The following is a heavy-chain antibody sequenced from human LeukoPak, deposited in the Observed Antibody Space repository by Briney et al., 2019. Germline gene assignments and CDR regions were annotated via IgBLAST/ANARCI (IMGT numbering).Heavy chain of an antibody. D-gene: IGHD4-17*01. CDR1: GFTFSNYG. CDR3: AKDINPYGDYHYYMDV. Sequence: GGSLRLSCVASGFTFSNYGMHWVRQAPGKGLEWVAVISYHGSNKYYADSMKGRFTISRDNSKNTLYLQMNSLRAEDTAVYYCAKDINPYGDYHYYMDVWGKGTTVTVSS. J-gene: IGHJ6*03. V-gene: IGHV3-30*18. CDR2: ISYHGSNK.